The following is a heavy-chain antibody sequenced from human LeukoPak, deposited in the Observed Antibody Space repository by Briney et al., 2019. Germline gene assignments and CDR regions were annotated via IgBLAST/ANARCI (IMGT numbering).Heavy chain of an antibody. CDR3: ARDQGVVGIDY. J-gene: IGHJ4*02. CDR1: GGSISSDDYY. D-gene: IGHD2-15*01. Sequence: SQTLSLTCTVSGGSISSDDYYWSWIRQPPGKGLELIGYIYYSGSTYYNPSLKSRVTISVDTSKTQFSLKLSSVTAADTAVYYCARDQGVVGIDYWGQGTLVTVSS. CDR2: IYYSGST. V-gene: IGHV4-30-4*01.